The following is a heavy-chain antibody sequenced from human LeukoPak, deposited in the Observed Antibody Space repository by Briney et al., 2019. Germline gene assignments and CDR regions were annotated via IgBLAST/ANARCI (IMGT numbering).Heavy chain of an antibody. V-gene: IGHV4-34*01. Sequence: TXSLTXAVXGGSFXXYYWSWIRQPPGKGLEWIGEINHSGSTNYNPSLKSRVTISVDTSKNQFSLKLSSVTAADTAVYYCARVGRRYCSSTSCGHHYYYGMDVWGQGTTVTVSS. CDR3: ARVGRRYCSSTSCGHHYYYGMDV. CDR2: INHSGST. D-gene: IGHD2-2*01. J-gene: IGHJ6*02. CDR1: GGSFXXYY.